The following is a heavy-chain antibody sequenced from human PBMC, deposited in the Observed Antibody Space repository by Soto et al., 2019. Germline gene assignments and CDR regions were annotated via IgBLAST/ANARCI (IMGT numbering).Heavy chain of an antibody. J-gene: IGHJ4*02. V-gene: IGHV3-74*01. Sequence: EVQLVESGGGLVQPGGSLRLSRAASGFSFSSYWIHWVRQAPGKGLVWVSRIKTDGSSTDYADSVKDRFTISRDNAKNTLYLQMNSLSAEDTAVYYCAKREGNTYGLFHWGQGTLVTVSS. CDR2: IKTDGSST. CDR3: AKREGNTYGLFH. D-gene: IGHD5-18*01. CDR1: GFSFSSYW.